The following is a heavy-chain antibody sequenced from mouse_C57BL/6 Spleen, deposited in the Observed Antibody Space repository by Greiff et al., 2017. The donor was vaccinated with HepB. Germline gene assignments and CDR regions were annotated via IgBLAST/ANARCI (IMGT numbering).Heavy chain of an antibody. CDR2: IHPNSGST. D-gene: IGHD1-1*01. CDR3: ARNYYGSSPLWYVDV. CDR1: GYTFPSYW. J-gene: IGHJ1*03. V-gene: IGHV1-64*01. Sequence: QVQLQQPRAELVKPGASVKLSCKASGYTFPSYWMHWVKQRPGQGLEWIGMIHPNSGSTNYNEKFKSKATLTVDKSSSTAYMQLSSLTSEGSAVYYCARNYYGSSPLWYVDVWGTGTTVTVSS.